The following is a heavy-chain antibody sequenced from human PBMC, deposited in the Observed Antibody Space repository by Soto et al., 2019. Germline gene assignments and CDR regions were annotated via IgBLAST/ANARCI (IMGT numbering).Heavy chain of an antibody. J-gene: IGHJ3*02. CDR3: ARNRIAARDAFDI. V-gene: IGHV4-39*01. CDR1: GGSISSSSYY. Sequence: SETLSLTCTVSGGSISSSSYYWGWIRQPPGKGLEWIGRIYYSGSTYYNPSLKSRVTISVDTSKNQFSLKLSSVTAADTAVYYCARNRIAARDAFDIWGQGTMVTVSS. CDR2: IYYSGST. D-gene: IGHD6-6*01.